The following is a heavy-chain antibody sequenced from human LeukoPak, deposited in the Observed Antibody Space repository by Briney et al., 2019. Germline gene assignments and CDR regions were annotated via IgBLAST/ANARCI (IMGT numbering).Heavy chain of an antibody. J-gene: IGHJ4*02. Sequence: SETLSLTCTVSGGSTSSYYWSWIRQPPGKGLEWIGYIYYSGSTNYNPSLKSRVTISVDTSKNQFSLKLSSVTAADTAVYYCARGPARLDYWGQGTLVTVSS. CDR2: IYYSGST. D-gene: IGHD2-21*01. CDR3: ARGPARLDY. V-gene: IGHV4-59*01. CDR1: GGSTSSYY.